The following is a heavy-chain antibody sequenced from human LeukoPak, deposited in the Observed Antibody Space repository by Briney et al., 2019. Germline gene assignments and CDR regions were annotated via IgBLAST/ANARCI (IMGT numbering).Heavy chain of an antibody. D-gene: IGHD2-2*01. CDR2: IRYDGSNK. CDR3: AKAGSTSRWYFQH. V-gene: IGHV3-30*02. J-gene: IGHJ1*01. Sequence: GGSLRLSCAASGFTFSSYGMHWVRQAPGKGLEWVAFIRYDGSNKYYADSVEGRFTISRDNSKNTLYLQMNSLRTEDTAVYYCAKAGSTSRWYFQHWGQGTLVTVSS. CDR1: GFTFSSYG.